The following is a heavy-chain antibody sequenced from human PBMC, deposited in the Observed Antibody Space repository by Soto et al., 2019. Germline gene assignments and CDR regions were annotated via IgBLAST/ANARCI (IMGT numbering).Heavy chain of an antibody. CDR1: GGSISNYY. Sequence: LSLTCTVSGGSISNYYWTWIRQPAGKGLEWIGRIYSSGTTNYNSSLKSRLTMSVDTSKNQFSLKLTSVTAADTAVYYCARQTTFSSSWYDYWGQGSLVTVSS. J-gene: IGHJ4*02. V-gene: IGHV4-4*07. D-gene: IGHD6-13*01. CDR3: ARQTTFSSSWYDY. CDR2: IYSSGTT.